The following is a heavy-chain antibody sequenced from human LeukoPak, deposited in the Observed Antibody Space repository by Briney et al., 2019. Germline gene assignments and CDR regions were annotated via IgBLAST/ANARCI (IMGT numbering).Heavy chain of an antibody. Sequence: GGSLRLSCAASGFTFSSYAMSWVRQAPGKGLEWVSAISGSGGSTYYADSVKGRFTISRDNSKNTLYLQMNSLRAEDTAVYYCARVPVGSYSFDYWGQGTLVTVSS. V-gene: IGHV3-23*01. CDR2: ISGSGGST. CDR1: GFTFSSYA. D-gene: IGHD1-26*01. J-gene: IGHJ4*02. CDR3: ARVPVGSYSFDY.